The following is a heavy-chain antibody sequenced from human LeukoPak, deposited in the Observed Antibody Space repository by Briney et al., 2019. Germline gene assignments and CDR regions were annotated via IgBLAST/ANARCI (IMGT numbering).Heavy chain of an antibody. CDR2: INQDGSEK. CDR1: GFTFSSYW. Sequence: GGSVRLSCAASGFTFSSYWMSWVRQAPGKGLEWVANINQDGSEKHYVDSVKGRFTISRDNAKKSLYLQMNSLRAEDTAVYYCARVRGSGLNLDYWGQGTLVTVSS. D-gene: IGHD1-14*01. J-gene: IGHJ4*02. V-gene: IGHV3-7*01. CDR3: ARVRGSGLNLDY.